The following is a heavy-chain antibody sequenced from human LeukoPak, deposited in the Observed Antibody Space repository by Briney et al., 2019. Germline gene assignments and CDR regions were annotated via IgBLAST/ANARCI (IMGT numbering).Heavy chain of an antibody. CDR3: ARGGWLLFSERFPPDY. CDR2: INAGNGNT. Sequence: ASVKVSCKASGYTFTSYAMHWVRQAPGQRLEWMGWINAGNGNTKYSQKFQGRVTITRDTSASTAYMELSSLRSEDTAVYYCARGGWLLFSERFPPDYWGQGTLVTVSS. D-gene: IGHD5-18*01. CDR1: GYTFTSYA. J-gene: IGHJ4*02. V-gene: IGHV1-3*01.